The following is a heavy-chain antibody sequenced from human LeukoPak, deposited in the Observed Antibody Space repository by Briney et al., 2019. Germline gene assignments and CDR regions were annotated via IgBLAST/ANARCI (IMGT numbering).Heavy chain of an antibody. CDR3: ARHPWFTPRAFDI. D-gene: IGHD3-10*01. Sequence: SETLSLTCAVYGGSFSGYYWSWIRQPPGKGLEWIGEINHSGSTNYNPSLKSRVTISVDTSKNQFSLTLSYVTAADTAVYYCARHPWFTPRAFDIWGQGTMVTVSS. CDR1: GGSFSGYY. J-gene: IGHJ3*02. V-gene: IGHV4-34*01. CDR2: INHSGST.